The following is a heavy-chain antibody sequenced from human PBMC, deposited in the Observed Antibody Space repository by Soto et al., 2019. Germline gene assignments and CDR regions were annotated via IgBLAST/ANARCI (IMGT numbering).Heavy chain of an antibody. CDR3: ASQPIVAQGPYYYGMDV. CDR2: IYYSGNT. CDR1: GGSISSSSYY. V-gene: IGHV4-39*01. D-gene: IGHD5-12*01. Sequence: PSETLSLTCTVSGGSISSSSYYWGWICQPPGKGLEWIGNIYYSGNTYYNPSLKTRVTISVDTSKNQFSLKLRSVTAADTAVYYWASQPIVAQGPYYYGMDVWGQGTTATVSS. J-gene: IGHJ6*02.